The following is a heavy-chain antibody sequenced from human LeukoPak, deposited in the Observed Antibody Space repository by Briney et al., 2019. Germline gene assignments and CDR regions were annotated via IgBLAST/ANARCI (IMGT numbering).Heavy chain of an antibody. CDR1: GGSISSSSYY. Sequence: SETLSLTCTVSGGSISSSSYYWGWIRQPPGKGLEWIGSIYYSGSTYYNPSLKSRVTISVDTSKNQFSLKLSSVTAADTAVYYCARVRITIFDWGQGTLVTVSS. CDR2: IYYSGST. V-gene: IGHV4-39*07. D-gene: IGHD3-3*01. J-gene: IGHJ4*02. CDR3: ARVRITIFD.